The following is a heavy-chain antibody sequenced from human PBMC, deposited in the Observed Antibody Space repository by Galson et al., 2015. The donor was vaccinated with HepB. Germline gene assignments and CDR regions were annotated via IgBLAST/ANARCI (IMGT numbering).Heavy chain of an antibody. CDR2: ISYDGSNK. J-gene: IGHJ4*02. D-gene: IGHD3-9*01. Sequence: SLRLSCAASGFTFSSYGVHWVRQAPGKGLEWVAVISYDGSNKYYADSVKGRFTISRDNSKNTLYLQMNSLRAEDTAVYYCAKVVMGYDILTGGYFDYWGQGTLVTVSS. CDR1: GFTFSSYG. CDR3: AKVVMGYDILTGGYFDY. V-gene: IGHV3-30*18.